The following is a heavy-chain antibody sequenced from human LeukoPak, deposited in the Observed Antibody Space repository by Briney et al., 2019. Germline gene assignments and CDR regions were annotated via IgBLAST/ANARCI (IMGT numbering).Heavy chain of an antibody. V-gene: IGHV4-34*01. Sequence: SETLSLTCAVYGGSFSYYYWSWIRQPPGKGLEWIGEINHSGSSNYNPSLKSRVTISVDTSKNQFSLKLTSVTAADTAVYYCARGYPHCSGGSCYSTYYFDYWGQGTLVTVSS. CDR1: GGSFSYYY. CDR3: ARGYPHCSGGSCYSTYYFDY. CDR2: INHSGSS. D-gene: IGHD2-15*01. J-gene: IGHJ4*02.